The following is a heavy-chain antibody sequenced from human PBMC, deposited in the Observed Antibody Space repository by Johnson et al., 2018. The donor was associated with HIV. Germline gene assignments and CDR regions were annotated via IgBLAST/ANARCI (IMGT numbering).Heavy chain of an antibody. D-gene: IGHD3-22*01. Sequence: QVQLVESGGGLVKPGGSLRLSCAASGFTFSNAWMSWVRQAPGKGLEWVAVISYDGSNKYYADSVKGRFTISRDNSKNTLYLQMNSLRAEDTAVYYCSRPLSSCLGFDAFDIWGQGTMVTVSS. J-gene: IGHJ3*02. CDR1: GFTFSNAW. CDR3: SRPLSSCLGFDAFDI. CDR2: ISYDGSNK. V-gene: IGHV3-30*03.